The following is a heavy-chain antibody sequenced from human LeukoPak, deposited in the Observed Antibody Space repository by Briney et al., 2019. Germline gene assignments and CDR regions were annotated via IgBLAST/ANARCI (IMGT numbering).Heavy chain of an antibody. CDR3: ARAHCSGYDFIGIFDY. D-gene: IGHD5-12*01. J-gene: IGHJ4*02. Sequence: SQTLSLTCAISGDSVSSNSAAWNWIRQSPSRGLEWLGRTYYRSKWYSDYAVSVKSRITINPDTSKNQFSLQLNSVTPEDTAVYYCARAHCSGYDFIGIFDYWGQGTLVTVSS. CDR1: GDSVSSNSAA. V-gene: IGHV6-1*01. CDR2: TYYRSKWYS.